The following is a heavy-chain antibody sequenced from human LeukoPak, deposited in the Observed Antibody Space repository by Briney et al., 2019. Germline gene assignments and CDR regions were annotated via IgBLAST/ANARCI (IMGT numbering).Heavy chain of an antibody. D-gene: IGHD2-15*01. CDR1: GGSISSYY. Sequence: SETLSLTCTVSGGSISSYYWSWVRQPPGKGLEWIGFVYYTGSTNYSPSLKSRVTISVDTSKNQFSLKLRSVTAADTAVYYCARYLGYCSGGSCYWGYFDYWGQGTLVTVSS. J-gene: IGHJ4*02. CDR3: ARYLGYCSGGSCYWGYFDY. V-gene: IGHV4-59*01. CDR2: VYYTGST.